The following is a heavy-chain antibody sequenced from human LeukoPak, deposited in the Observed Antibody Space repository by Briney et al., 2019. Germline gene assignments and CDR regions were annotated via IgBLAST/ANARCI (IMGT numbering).Heavy chain of an antibody. CDR1: GYTFTSYY. D-gene: IGHD3-3*01. CDR3: ARAAYDFWSGYYSPIRPYYFDY. J-gene: IGHJ4*02. V-gene: IGHV1-46*01. Sequence: ASVKVSCKASGYTFTSYYMHWVRQAPGQGLEWMGIINPSGGSTSYAQKFQGRVTMTRDTSTSTAYTELRSLRSDDTAVYYCARAAYDFWSGYYSPIRPYYFDYWGQGTLVTVSS. CDR2: INPSGGST.